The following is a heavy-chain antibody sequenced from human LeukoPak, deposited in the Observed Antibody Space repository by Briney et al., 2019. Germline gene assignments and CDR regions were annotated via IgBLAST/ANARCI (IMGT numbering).Heavy chain of an antibody. Sequence: PGGSLRLSCAASGFTFSSYGMHWVRQAPGKWLEWVAVIWYDGSNKYYADSVKGRFTISKDNSKNTLYLQMNSLRAEDTAVYYCARDLGGGSYYFDYWGQGTLVTVSS. J-gene: IGHJ4*02. CDR3: ARDLGGGSYYFDY. CDR1: GFTFSSYG. CDR2: IWYDGSNK. D-gene: IGHD2-15*01. V-gene: IGHV3-33*01.